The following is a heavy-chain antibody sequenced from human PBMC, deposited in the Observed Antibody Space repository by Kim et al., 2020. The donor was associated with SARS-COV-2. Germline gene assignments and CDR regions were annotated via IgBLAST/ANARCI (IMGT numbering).Heavy chain of an antibody. Sequence: YTPSLKSRVTISVDKSKNQFSLKLSSVTAADTAVYYCARFGGESQDAFDIWGQGTMVTVSS. V-gene: IGHV4-4*02. CDR3: ARFGGESQDAFDI. D-gene: IGHD3-10*01. J-gene: IGHJ3*02.